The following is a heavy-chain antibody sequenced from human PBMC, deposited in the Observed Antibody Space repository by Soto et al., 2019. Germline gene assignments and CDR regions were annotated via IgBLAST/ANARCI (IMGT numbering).Heavy chain of an antibody. Sequence: PGGSLRLSCAASGFTFDDYAMHWVRQAPGKGLEWVSGISWNSGSIGYADSVKGRFTISADKSISTAYLQWSSLKASDTAMYYCARLRGAYCGGDCYQQYYYYYGMDVWGQGTTVTVSS. J-gene: IGHJ6*02. CDR3: ARLRGAYCGGDCYQQYYYYYGMDV. V-gene: IGHV3-9*01. CDR1: GFTFDDYA. CDR2: ISWNSGSI. D-gene: IGHD2-21*02.